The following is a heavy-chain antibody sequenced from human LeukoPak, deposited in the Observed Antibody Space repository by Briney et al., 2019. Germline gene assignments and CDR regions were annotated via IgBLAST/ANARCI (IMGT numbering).Heavy chain of an antibody. CDR2: ISGSGGST. D-gene: IGHD1-26*01. CDR3: AKEILHKWVTVRLFDP. V-gene: IGHV3-23*01. Sequence: PGGSLRLSCAASGFTFSSYGMSWVRQAPGKGLEWVSAISGSGGSTYYADSVKGRFTISRDNSKNTLYLQMNSLRAEDTAVYYCAKEILHKWVTVRLFDPWGQGTLVTVSS. CDR1: GFTFSSYG. J-gene: IGHJ5*02.